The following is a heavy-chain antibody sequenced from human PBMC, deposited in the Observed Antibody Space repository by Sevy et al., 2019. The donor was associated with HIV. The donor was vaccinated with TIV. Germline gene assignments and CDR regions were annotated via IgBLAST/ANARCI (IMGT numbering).Heavy chain of an antibody. CDR1: GFTFSSYW. J-gene: IGHJ3*02. Sequence: GGSLRLSCAASGFTFSSYWMSWVRQAPGKGLEWVANIKQDGSEKYYVDSVTGRFTISRDNAKNSLYLQMNSLRAEDTAVYYCASLQLWPDDAFDIWGQGTMVTVSS. CDR2: IKQDGSEK. D-gene: IGHD5-18*01. V-gene: IGHV3-7*01. CDR3: ASLQLWPDDAFDI.